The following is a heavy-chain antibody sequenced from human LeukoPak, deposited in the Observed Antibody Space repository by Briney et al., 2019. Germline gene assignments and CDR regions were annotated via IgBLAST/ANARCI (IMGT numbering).Heavy chain of an antibody. CDR3: ARELSGRSLDY. CDR1: GFTFSSYS. Sequence: PGGSLRLSCAASGFTFSSYSMNWVRQAPGKGLEWVANIKQDGTRKYYVDSVKGRFTLSRDTAKNSLYLEMNSLRAEDTAIYYCARELSGRSLDYWGQGTLVTVSS. V-gene: IGHV3-7*01. D-gene: IGHD1-26*01. CDR2: IKQDGTRK. J-gene: IGHJ4*02.